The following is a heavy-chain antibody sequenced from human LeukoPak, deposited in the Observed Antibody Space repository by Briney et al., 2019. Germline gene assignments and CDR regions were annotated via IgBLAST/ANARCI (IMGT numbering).Heavy chain of an antibody. CDR3: ARLGKVYYYYMDV. Sequence: PSETLSLTCAVYGGSFSGYYWSWIRQPPGKGLEWIGEINHSGSTNYNPSLKSRVTISVDTSKNQFSLKLSSVTAADTAVYYCARLGKVYYYYMDVWGKGTTVTISS. V-gene: IGHV4-34*01. CDR1: GGSFSGYY. J-gene: IGHJ6*03. CDR2: INHSGST.